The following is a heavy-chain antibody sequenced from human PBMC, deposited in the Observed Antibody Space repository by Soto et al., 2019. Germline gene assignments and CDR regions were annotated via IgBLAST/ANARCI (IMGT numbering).Heavy chain of an antibody. V-gene: IGHV4-30-4*01. D-gene: IGHD7-27*01. CDR3: ARGPSGDKIDY. CDR1: GGAINSAAYC. CDR2: IYDGGTT. J-gene: IGHJ4*02. Sequence: SETLSVTCTVSGGAINSAAYCWSWIRQSPDKGLEWIGHIYDGGTTYSSPSLKGRVTISADTSETQFSLKLSSVSAADTAVYYCARGPSGDKIDYWGQGIQVTVSS.